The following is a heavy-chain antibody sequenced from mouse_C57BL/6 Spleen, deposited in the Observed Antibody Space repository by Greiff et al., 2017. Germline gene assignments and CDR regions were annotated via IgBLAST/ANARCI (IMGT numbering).Heavy chain of an antibody. CDR3: ARKRYDGSSLDFEG. J-gene: IGHJ1*03. Sequence: SGAELVMPGASVKLSCKASGYTFTGYSMHWVKQRPGQGLEWIGVIDPTDGYTNYNQKFKGKSTLTVDKSSSTAYMQLSSLTSEDSAVYYCARKRYDGSSLDFEGWGTGTTVTFS. V-gene: IGHV1-69*01. CDR1: GYTFTGYS. D-gene: IGHD1-1*01. CDR2: IDPTDGYT.